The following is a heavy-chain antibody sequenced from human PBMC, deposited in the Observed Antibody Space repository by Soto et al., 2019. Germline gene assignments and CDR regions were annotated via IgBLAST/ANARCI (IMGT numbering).Heavy chain of an antibody. V-gene: IGHV3-48*02. J-gene: IGHJ4*02. Sequence: PGGSLRLSCAASGFTFSSYSMNWVRQAPGKGLEWVSYISSSSSTIYYADSVKGRFTISRDNAKNSLYLQMNSLRDEDTAVYYCAREGPLSVYGLAFFDYWGQGTLVTVSS. D-gene: IGHD4-17*01. CDR1: GFTFSSYS. CDR2: ISSSSSTI. CDR3: AREGPLSVYGLAFFDY.